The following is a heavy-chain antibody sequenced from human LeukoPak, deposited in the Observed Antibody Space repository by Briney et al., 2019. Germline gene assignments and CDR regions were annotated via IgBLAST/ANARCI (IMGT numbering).Heavy chain of an antibody. CDR2: INSNSGST. CDR3: ARVRVYSSGWNFDY. D-gene: IGHD6-19*01. V-gene: IGHV1-2*02. J-gene: IGHJ4*02. Sequence: GASVKVSCKASGYTFTGYYMHWVRQAPGQGLEWMGWINSNSGSTSYAQKFQGRVTMTRDTSISTLYVELSSLRSDDTAVYYCARVRVYSSGWNFDYWGQGTLVTVSS. CDR1: GYTFTGYY.